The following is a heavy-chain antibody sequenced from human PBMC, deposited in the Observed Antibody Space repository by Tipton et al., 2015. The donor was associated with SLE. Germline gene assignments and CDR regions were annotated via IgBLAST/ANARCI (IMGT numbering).Heavy chain of an antibody. V-gene: IGHV4-59*06. CDR3: ARSGWPIGDYVDS. CDR1: SGSMSSHY. Sequence: TLSLTCTVSSGSMSSHYWSWIRQHPEKGLEWIGYIYYSGLTYSNPSLKSRATISLDTSKNQVSLKMTSLTAADTAVYYCARSGWPIGDYVDSWGQGTLLTVSS. CDR2: IYYSGLT. D-gene: IGHD5-24*01. J-gene: IGHJ4*02.